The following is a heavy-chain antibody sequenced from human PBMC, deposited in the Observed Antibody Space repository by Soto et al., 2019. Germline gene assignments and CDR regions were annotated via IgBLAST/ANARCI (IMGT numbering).Heavy chain of an antibody. V-gene: IGHV4-31*03. CDR3: ARESVATTYNWFDP. D-gene: IGHD5-12*01. CDR1: CGSISSGGYY. J-gene: IGHJ5*02. Sequence: QVQLQESGPGLVKPSQTLSLTCTVSCGSISSGGYYWSWIRQHPGKGLEWIGYIYYSGSTYYNPSLKSRVTISVDTSKNQFSLKLRSVTAADTAVYYCARESVATTYNWFDPWGQGTLVTVSS. CDR2: IYYSGST.